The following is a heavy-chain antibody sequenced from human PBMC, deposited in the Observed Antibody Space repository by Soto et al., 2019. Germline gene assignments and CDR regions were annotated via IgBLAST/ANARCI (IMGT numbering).Heavy chain of an antibody. CDR2: IASSSSPI. J-gene: IGHJ6*03. Sequence: GGSLRLSCATSGFTLSTYSMSWVRQAPGKGLEWVSYIASSSSPIYYADSVKGRFTISRDNAKNSLFLPMNSLRAEDTAVYYCARLVQLERWNYYYYYMDVWGKGTTVTVSS. CDR3: ARLVQLERWNYYYYYMDV. D-gene: IGHD1-1*01. CDR1: GFTLSTYS. V-gene: IGHV3-48*01.